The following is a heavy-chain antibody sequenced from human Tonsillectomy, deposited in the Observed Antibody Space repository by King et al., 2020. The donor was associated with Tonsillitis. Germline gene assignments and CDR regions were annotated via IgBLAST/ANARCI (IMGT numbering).Heavy chain of an antibody. V-gene: IGHV3-53*01. CDR1: GFTVSSNY. J-gene: IGHJ4*02. Sequence: VQLVESGGGLIQPGGSLRLSCATSGFTVSSNYMSWVRQAPGKGLEWVSVIYSAATTYYADSVKGRFTISRDNSKNTLYLQMNSLRAEDTAVYYCAGAGVNSVYFDYWGQGTLVTVSS. CDR2: IYSAATT. D-gene: IGHD4-23*01. CDR3: AGAGVNSVYFDY.